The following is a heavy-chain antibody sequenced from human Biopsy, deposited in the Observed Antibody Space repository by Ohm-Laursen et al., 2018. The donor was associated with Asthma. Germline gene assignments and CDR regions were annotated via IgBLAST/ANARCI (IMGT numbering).Heavy chain of an antibody. V-gene: IGHV1-3*04. CDR2: VNTGNGDT. J-gene: IGHJ3*01. Sequence: ATVKVSCKVSGYNFISFAIHWVRQAPGQRLEWMGWVNTGNGDTKYSQKFQGRVTITRDTSASTAYMELRSLRSEDTATYYCARTYYDFLTGQVKDVFGVWGQGTMVTVSS. D-gene: IGHD3-9*01. CDR1: GYNFISFA. CDR3: ARTYYDFLTGQVKDVFGV.